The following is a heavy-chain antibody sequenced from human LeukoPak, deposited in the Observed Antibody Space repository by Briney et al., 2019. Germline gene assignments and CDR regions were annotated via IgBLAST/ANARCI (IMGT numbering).Heavy chain of an antibody. V-gene: IGHV2-5*02. J-gene: IGHJ4*02. CDR1: GFSLSTSGVG. Sequence: SGPTLAKPTQTLTLTCTFSGFSLSTSGVGVGWIRQPPGKALEWLALIYWDDDKRYSPSLKSRLTITKDTSKNQVVLTMTNMDPVDTATYYCAHRPIAVAVRAFDYWGQGTLVTVSS. CDR2: IYWDDDK. D-gene: IGHD6-19*01. CDR3: AHRPIAVAVRAFDY.